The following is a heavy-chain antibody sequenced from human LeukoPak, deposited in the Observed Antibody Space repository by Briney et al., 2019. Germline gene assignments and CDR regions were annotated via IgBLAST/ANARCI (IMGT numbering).Heavy chain of an antibody. D-gene: IGHD3-3*01. Sequence: PGGSLRLSCAASGFTFSSYSMNWVRQAPGKGLEWVSSISSSSSYIYYADSVKGRFTISRDNAKNSLYLQMNSLRAEDTAVYYCAKYFYDFWSGYSNFDYWGQGTLVTVSS. V-gene: IGHV3-21*01. CDR3: AKYFYDFWSGYSNFDY. CDR1: GFTFSSYS. CDR2: ISSSSSYI. J-gene: IGHJ4*02.